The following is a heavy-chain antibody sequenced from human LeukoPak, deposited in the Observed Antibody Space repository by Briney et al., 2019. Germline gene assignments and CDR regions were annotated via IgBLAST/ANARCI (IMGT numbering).Heavy chain of an antibody. CDR1: GFPYSRYG. J-gene: IGHJ4*02. V-gene: IGHV3-48*01. Sequence: PGGSLRLSCTVSGFPYSRYGMNWVRQAPGMGPEWVSYISSSGTTFYYADSVRGRFTVSRDNVKNSLYLQMNSLRAEDTAVYYCAREEGTDCGGDCYSGYWGQGTLVTVSS. CDR2: ISSSGTTF. D-gene: IGHD2-21*02. CDR3: AREEGTDCGGDCYSGY.